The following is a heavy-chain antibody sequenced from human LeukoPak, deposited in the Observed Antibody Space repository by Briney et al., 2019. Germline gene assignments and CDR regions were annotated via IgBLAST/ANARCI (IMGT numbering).Heavy chain of an antibody. D-gene: IGHD3-10*01. CDR3: ARDRRYYGSGSYFWFDP. V-gene: IGHV3-7*01. CDR2: IKQDGSEK. CDR1: GFTFSSYS. Sequence: PGGSLRLSCAASGFTFSSYSMNWVRQAPGKGLEWVANIKQDGSEKYYVDSVKGRFTISRDNAKNSLYLQMNSLRAEDTAVYYCARDRRYYGSGSYFWFDPWGQGTLVTVSS. J-gene: IGHJ5*02.